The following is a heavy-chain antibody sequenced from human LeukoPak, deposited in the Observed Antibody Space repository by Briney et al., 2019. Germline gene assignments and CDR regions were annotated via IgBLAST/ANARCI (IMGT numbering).Heavy chain of an antibody. CDR3: AVSDYGDDGWVY. J-gene: IGHJ4*02. CDR1: GFTVSSNY. D-gene: IGHD4-17*01. V-gene: IGHV3-53*01. Sequence: GGSLRLSCAASGFTVSSNYMSWVRQAPGKGLEWVSVIYSGGSTYYADSVKGRFTISRDNSKNTLYLQMNSLRAEDTAVYYCAVSDYGDDGWVYWGQGTLATASS. CDR2: IYSGGST.